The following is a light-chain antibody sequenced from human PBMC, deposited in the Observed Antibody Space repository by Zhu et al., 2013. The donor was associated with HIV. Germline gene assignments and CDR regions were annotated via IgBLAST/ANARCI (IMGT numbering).Light chain of an antibody. V-gene: IGKV3-20*01. CDR1: QSVRSIY. Sequence: EIVLTQSPGTLSLSPGEGATLSCRASQSVRSIYLAWYQQKPGQAPRLLIYDASNRATGIPARFSGSGSGTDFTLTISSLEPEDFAVYYCLKYGDSPYTFGQGTKLDI. CDR3: LKYGDSPYT. CDR2: DAS. J-gene: IGKJ2*01.